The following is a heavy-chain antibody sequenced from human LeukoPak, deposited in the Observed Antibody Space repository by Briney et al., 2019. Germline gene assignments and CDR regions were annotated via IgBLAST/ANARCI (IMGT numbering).Heavy chain of an antibody. CDR2: ISYDGSNK. V-gene: IGHV3-30*04. CDR1: GFTFSSYA. Sequence: PGRSLRLSCAASGFTFSSYAMHWVRQAPGKGLEWVAVISYDGSNKYYADSVKGRFTISRDNSKNKLYLQMNSLRAEDTAVYYCARRSVPAAIGSWFDPWGQGTLVTVSS. CDR3: ARRSVPAAIGSWFDP. D-gene: IGHD2-2*02. J-gene: IGHJ5*02.